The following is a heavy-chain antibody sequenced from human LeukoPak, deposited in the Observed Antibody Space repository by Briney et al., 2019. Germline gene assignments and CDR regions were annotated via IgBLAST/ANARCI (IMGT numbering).Heavy chain of an antibody. D-gene: IGHD6-19*01. Sequence: GASVKVSCKASGYTFTGYYMHWVRQAPGQGLEWMGRINPNSGGTNYAQKFQGRVTMTRDTSISTAYMELSRLRSDDTAVYYCAREGAVAGNPFDYWGQGTLVTVSS. J-gene: IGHJ4*02. CDR3: AREGAVAGNPFDY. V-gene: IGHV1-2*06. CDR2: INPNSGGT. CDR1: GYTFTGYY.